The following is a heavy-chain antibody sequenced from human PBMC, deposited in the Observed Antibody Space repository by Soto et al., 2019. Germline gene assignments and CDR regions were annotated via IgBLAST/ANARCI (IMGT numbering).Heavy chain of an antibody. V-gene: IGHV3-30*18. CDR3: AKDRHFWSGYVPAPIDY. CDR1: GFTFSSYG. Sequence: PGGSLRLSCAASGFTFSSYGMHWVRQAPGKGLEWVAVISYDGSNKYYADSVKGRFTISRDNSKNTLYLQMNSLRAEDTAVYYCAKDRHFWSGYVPAPIDYWGQGTQVTVSS. D-gene: IGHD3-3*01. CDR2: ISYDGSNK. J-gene: IGHJ4*02.